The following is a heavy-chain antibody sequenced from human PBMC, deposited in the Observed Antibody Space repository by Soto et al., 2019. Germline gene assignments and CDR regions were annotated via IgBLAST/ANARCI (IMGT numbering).Heavy chain of an antibody. CDR2: IYSGGST. D-gene: IGHD3-10*01. CDR3: ARSYGSGLYYYYMDV. Sequence: GGSLRLSCAASGFTVSSNYMSWVRQAPGKGLEWVSVIYSGGSTYYADSVKGRFTISRHNSKNTLYLQMNSLRAEDTAVYYCARSYGSGLYYYYMDVWGKGTTVTV. J-gene: IGHJ6*03. CDR1: GFTVSSNY. V-gene: IGHV3-53*04.